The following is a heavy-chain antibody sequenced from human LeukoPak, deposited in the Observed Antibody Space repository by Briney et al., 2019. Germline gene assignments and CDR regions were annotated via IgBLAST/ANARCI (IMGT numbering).Heavy chain of an antibody. J-gene: IGHJ6*03. CDR3: ARGREVLDYYYMDV. CDR1: GGTFSSYA. Sequence: ASVKVSCKASGGTFSSYAISWVRQAPGQGLEWMGGIIPIFGTANYAQKFQGRVTITTDESTSTAYMELSSLRFEDTAVYYCARGREVLDYYYMDVWGKGTTVTVSS. D-gene: IGHD2-15*01. V-gene: IGHV1-69*05. CDR2: IIPIFGTA.